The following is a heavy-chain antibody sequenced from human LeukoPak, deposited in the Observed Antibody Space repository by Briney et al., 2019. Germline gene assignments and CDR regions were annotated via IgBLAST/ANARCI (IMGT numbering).Heavy chain of an antibody. CDR1: GFTFSDYY. D-gene: IGHD3-22*01. Sequence: PGGSLRLSCAASGFTFSDYYMSWIRQAPGEGLEWVSYISSSGSTIYYADSVKGRFTISRDNAKNSLYLQMNSLRAEDTAVYYCARGGAYYDSSGYYPPSYYYYMDVWGKGTTVTVSS. CDR2: ISSSGSTI. J-gene: IGHJ6*03. V-gene: IGHV3-11*04. CDR3: ARGGAYYDSSGYYPPSYYYYMDV.